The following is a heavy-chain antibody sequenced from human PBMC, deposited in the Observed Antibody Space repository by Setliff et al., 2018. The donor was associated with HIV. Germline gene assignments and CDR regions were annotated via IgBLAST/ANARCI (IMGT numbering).Heavy chain of an antibody. D-gene: IGHD3-10*02. V-gene: IGHV4-4*08. CDR2: IYTSGNT. J-gene: IGHJ6*03. CDR1: GGSISSYY. CDR3: ARHQGKYYVERVYYYYMDV. Sequence: SETLSLTCTVSGGSISSYYWSWIRQPPGKGLEWIGYIYTSGNTNYNPSLKSRVTISIDTSKNQFPLKLSSVTAADTAVYYCARHQGKYYVERVYYYYMDVWGKGPRSPSP.